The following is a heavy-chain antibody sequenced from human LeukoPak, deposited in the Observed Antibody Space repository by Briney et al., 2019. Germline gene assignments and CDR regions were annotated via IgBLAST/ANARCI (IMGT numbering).Heavy chain of an antibody. CDR1: GGSFSGYY. Sequence: PSETLSLTCAVYGGSFSGYYWSWIRQPPGKGLEWIGEINHSGSTNYNPSLKSRVTISVDTSKNQFSLKLSPVTAADTAVYYCASYSSGWFEGYFQHWGQGTLVTVSS. V-gene: IGHV4-34*01. D-gene: IGHD6-19*01. CDR2: INHSGST. CDR3: ASYSSGWFEGYFQH. J-gene: IGHJ1*01.